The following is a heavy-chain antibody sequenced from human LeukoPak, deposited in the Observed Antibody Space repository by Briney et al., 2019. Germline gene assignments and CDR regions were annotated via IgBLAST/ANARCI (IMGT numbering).Heavy chain of an antibody. CDR2: IYYSGST. J-gene: IGHJ4*02. D-gene: IGHD5-18*01. Sequence: SETLSPTCTVSGGSISSGGYYWSWIRQPPGKGLEWIGYIYYSGSTNYNPSLKSRVTISVDTSKNQFSLKLSSVTAADTAVYYCAREGYSYGPFDYWGQGTLVTVSS. CDR1: GGSISSGGYY. V-gene: IGHV4-61*08. CDR3: AREGYSYGPFDY.